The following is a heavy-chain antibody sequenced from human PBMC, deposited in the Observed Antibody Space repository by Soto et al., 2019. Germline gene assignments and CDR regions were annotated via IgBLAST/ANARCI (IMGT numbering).Heavy chain of an antibody. CDR3: ARGWWSTVVTLDAFDI. Sequence: PGGTLRLSCAASGFTLSTYDMNWVRQAPGKEIEWVSSISRGATYKYYPDSVKGRFTVSRDNPNNSLYLQTNSLRGADPAVSYLARGWWSTVVTLDAFDIWGEGTMDTV. J-gene: IGHJ3*02. D-gene: IGHD2-21*02. CDR2: ISRGATYK. V-gene: IGHV3-21*04. CDR1: GFTLSTYD.